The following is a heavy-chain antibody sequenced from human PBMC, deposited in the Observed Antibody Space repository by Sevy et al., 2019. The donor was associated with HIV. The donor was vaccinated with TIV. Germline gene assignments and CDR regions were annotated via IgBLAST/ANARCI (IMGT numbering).Heavy chain of an antibody. V-gene: IGHV1-69*13. CDR3: ARDPLPSSVSGGAFDI. CDR1: GGPFSNSA. CDR2: IIPMFGRT. J-gene: IGHJ3*02. Sequence: ASVKVSCKASGGPFSNSAINWVRQAAGQGLEWMGGIIPMFGRTHYAQKFQGRVSITADESTITAFMDLSSLRSEDTAIYYCARDPLPSSVSGGAFDIWGQGTMVTVSS. D-gene: IGHD3-22*01.